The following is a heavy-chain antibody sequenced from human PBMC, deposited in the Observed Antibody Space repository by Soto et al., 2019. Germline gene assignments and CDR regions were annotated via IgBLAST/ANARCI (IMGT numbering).Heavy chain of an antibody. CDR2: VYYRGRS. Sequence: PSETLSLTCTGSGGSVTNDSYYWGWIRQSPGKGLEWIGSVYYRGRSYSKSSVKSRVTISVDTSKNRFSLSLNSVTASDTAVYFCVSQRTTVPTQAYFDYWGPGALVTVSS. D-gene: IGHD4-17*01. CDR1: GGSVTNDSYY. CDR3: VSQRTTVPTQAYFDY. J-gene: IGHJ4*02. V-gene: IGHV4-39*01.